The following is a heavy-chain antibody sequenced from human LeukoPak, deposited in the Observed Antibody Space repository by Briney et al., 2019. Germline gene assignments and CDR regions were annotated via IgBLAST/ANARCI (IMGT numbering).Heavy chain of an antibody. Sequence: SETLSLTCAVYGGSFSGYYWSWIRQPPGKGLEWIGEINHSGSTNYNPPLKSRVTISVDTSKNQFSLKLSSVTAADTAVYYCARTDYYDSSGRDYWGQGTLVTVSS. CDR2: INHSGST. CDR1: GGSFSGYY. V-gene: IGHV4-34*01. CDR3: ARTDYYDSSGRDY. D-gene: IGHD3-22*01. J-gene: IGHJ4*02.